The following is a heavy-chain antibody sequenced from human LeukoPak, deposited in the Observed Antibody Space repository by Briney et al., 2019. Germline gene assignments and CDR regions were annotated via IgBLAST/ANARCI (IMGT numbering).Heavy chain of an antibody. Sequence: PGGSLRLSCAASGFTFDDYAMHWVRQAPGKGLEWVSGISWNSGSIGYADSVKGRFTISRDNAKNSLYLQMNSLGAEDTALYYCAKDIYPNLKQTENWFDPWGQGTLVTVSS. V-gene: IGHV3-9*01. CDR1: GFTFDDYA. CDR2: ISWNSGSI. J-gene: IGHJ5*02. D-gene: IGHD2-2*02. CDR3: AKDIYPNLKQTENWFDP.